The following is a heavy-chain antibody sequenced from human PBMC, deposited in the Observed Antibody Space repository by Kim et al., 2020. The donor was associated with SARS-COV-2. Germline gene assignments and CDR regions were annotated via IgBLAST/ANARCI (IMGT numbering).Heavy chain of an antibody. CDR1: GFTFDDYG. Sequence: GGSLRLSCGVSGFTFDDYGMSWVRQAPGKGLEWVSSIGGASDDTWYADSVKGRFTISRDTSKNTLYLRMNRLRADDTAKYYCAKDRLTMFDSYFYYYGLDVWGQGTTVTVSS. CDR3: AKDRLTMFDSYFYYYGLDV. D-gene: IGHD3-3*01. J-gene: IGHJ6*02. CDR2: IGGASDDT. V-gene: IGHV3-23*01.